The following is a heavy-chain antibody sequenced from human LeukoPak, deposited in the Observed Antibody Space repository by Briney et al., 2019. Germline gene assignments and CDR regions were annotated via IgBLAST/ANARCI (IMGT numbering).Heavy chain of an antibody. V-gene: IGHV1-2*02. J-gene: IGHJ4*02. D-gene: IGHD4-17*01. CDR3: ARVTDYGDYFDY. CDR1: GYTFTGYY. Sequence: ASVKVSCKASGYTFTGYYMHWVRQAPGQGLEWMGWIYPNSGGTNYAQKFQGRVTMTRDTSISTAYMELSRLRSDDTAVYYCARVTDYGDYFDYGGQGTLVTVSS. CDR2: IYPNSGGT.